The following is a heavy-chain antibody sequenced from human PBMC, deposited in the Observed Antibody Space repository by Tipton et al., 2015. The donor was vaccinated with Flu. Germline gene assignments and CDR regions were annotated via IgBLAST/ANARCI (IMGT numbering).Heavy chain of an antibody. J-gene: IGHJ5*02. V-gene: IGHV4-34*01. CDR1: GGSFSGYY. CDR2: INHSGST. D-gene: IGHD3-9*01. Sequence: GLVKPSETLSLTCAVYGGSFSGYYWSWIRQPPGKGLEWIGEINHSGSTNYNPSLKSRVTISVDTSKNQFSLKLSSVTAADTAVYYCARGLRYFDWFLPSNWFDPWGQGTLVTVSS. CDR3: ARGLRYFDWFLPSNWFDP.